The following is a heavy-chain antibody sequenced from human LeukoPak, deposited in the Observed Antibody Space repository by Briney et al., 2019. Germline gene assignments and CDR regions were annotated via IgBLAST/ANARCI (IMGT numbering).Heavy chain of an antibody. J-gene: IGHJ5*02. CDR1: GYTFTDYY. CDR2: INPNSGGT. Sequence: ASVKVSCKTSGYTFTDYYMHWVRQAPGQGLEWVGRINPNSGGTNYAQKFQGRVTMTRDTSISTVYMELSRLRSDDTAVYYGARACSGGSCYSENWFDPWGQGTLVPVSS. CDR3: ARACSGGSCYSENWFDP. D-gene: IGHD2-15*01. V-gene: IGHV1-2*06.